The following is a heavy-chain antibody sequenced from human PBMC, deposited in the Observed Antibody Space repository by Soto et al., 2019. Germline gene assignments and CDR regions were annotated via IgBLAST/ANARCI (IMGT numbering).Heavy chain of an antibody. CDR1: SASVSSTTYT. V-gene: IGHV4-39*07. Sequence: SETLSLTCTVSSASVSSTTYTWGWVRQPPGKGLEWVASVYYGGRSYYNPSLNSRVTISVDTSKNQFSLKLNAVTAADTAVYYCARDLWGYSGTDCYQLDAWGQGTTVTV. CDR3: ARDLWGYSGTDCYQLDA. CDR2: VYYGGRS. J-gene: IGHJ6*02. D-gene: IGHD2-21*02.